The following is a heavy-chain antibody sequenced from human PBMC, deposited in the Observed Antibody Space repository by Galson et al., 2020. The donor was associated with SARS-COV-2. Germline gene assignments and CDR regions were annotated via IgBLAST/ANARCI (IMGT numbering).Heavy chain of an antibody. V-gene: IGHV5-51*01. Sequence: GESLKISCKGSGYSFTSYWIGWVRQMPGKGLEWMGIIHPGDSDTRYSPSFQGQVTISADKSISTAYLQWSSLKASDTAMYYCASRRDGYNLFSPASFNIWGQGTMVTVSS. D-gene: IGHD5-12*01. CDR1: GYSFTSYW. CDR3: ASRRDGYNLFSPASFNI. CDR2: IHPGDSDT. J-gene: IGHJ3*02.